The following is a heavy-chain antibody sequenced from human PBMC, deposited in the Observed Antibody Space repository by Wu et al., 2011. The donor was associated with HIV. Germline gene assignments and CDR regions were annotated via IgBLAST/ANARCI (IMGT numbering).Heavy chain of an antibody. V-gene: IGHV1-69*05. CDR1: GYNFNTYG. Sequence: QIQLVQSGAEVTKPGASVKVSCKTSGYNFNTYGISWVRQAPGQGLEWMGGIIPIFGTANYAQKFQGRVTITTDESTSTAYMELSSLRSDDTAVYYCARSRYPYYYYAVDVWGQGTTVTVSS. D-gene: IGHD2-2*02. J-gene: IGHJ6*02. CDR3: ARSRYPYYYYAVDV. CDR2: IIPIFGTA.